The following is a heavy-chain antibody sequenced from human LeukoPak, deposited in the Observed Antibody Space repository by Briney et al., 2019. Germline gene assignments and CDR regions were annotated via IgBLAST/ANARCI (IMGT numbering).Heavy chain of an antibody. CDR1: GFTFTSYG. D-gene: IGHD2-2*01. Sequence: GGSLRLSCAASGFTFTSYGISWVRQAPGQGLEWMGWISAYNGNTNYAQKLQGRVTMTTDTSTSTAYMELRSLRSDDTAVYYCARASYCSSTSCYLGGDSDYWGQGTLVTVSS. CDR2: ISAYNGNT. CDR3: ARASYCSSTSCYLGGDSDY. J-gene: IGHJ4*02. V-gene: IGHV1-18*01.